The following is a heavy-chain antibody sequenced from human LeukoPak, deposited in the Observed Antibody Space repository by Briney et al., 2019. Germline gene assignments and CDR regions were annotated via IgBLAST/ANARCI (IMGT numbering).Heavy chain of an antibody. J-gene: IGHJ4*02. CDR3: AKDLRAQWAFDY. Sequence: GGSLRLSCAASGFTFTTYWMHWVRQAPGKGLVWVSHINSDGSITSYADSVKGRFTISRDNAKNTLYLQMNSLRAEDTAVYYCAKDLRAQWAFDYWGQGTLVTVSS. CDR1: GFTFTTYW. CDR2: INSDGSIT. D-gene: IGHD1-26*01. V-gene: IGHV3-74*01.